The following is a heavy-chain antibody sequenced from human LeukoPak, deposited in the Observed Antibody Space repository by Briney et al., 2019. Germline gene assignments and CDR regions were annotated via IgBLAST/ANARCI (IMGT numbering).Heavy chain of an antibody. CDR2: MYYRGNT. D-gene: IGHD6-13*01. CDR3: ATGVHGIAAAGDYYFDY. CDR1: GRSISSYY. V-gene: IGHV4-59*01. J-gene: IGHJ4*02. Sequence: SETLSLTCTVSGRSISSYYWSWIRQPPGKGLEWIGYMYYRGNTNYDPSLKSRVTISIDTPNNQFSLKLSSVTAADTAVYYCATGVHGIAAAGDYYFDYWGQGTLVTVSS.